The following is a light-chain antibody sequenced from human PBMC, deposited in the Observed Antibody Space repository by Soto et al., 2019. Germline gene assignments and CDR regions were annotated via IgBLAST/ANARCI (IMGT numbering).Light chain of an antibody. V-gene: IGKV3-11*01. CDR2: DAS. CDR1: QSVSSY. J-gene: IGKJ2*01. Sequence: EIVLTQSPATLSLSPGERATLSCRASQSVSSYLAWYQQKPGQAPRLLIYDASCRATGIPARFSGSGSGTDVTLTISSLEPEDFAVYYCQQRSNWPPYTFGQGTKLEIK. CDR3: QQRSNWPPYT.